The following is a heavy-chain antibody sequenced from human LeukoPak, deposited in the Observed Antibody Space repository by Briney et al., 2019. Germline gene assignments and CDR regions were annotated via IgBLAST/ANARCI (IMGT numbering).Heavy chain of an antibody. J-gene: IGHJ4*02. CDR1: GGSISSGGYY. CDR3: ARAGAGYSSGWSVGASTIMFDY. Sequence: SQTLSLTCTVSGGSISSGGYYWSWIRQHPGKGLEWIGYIYYSGSTYYNPSLKSRVTISVDTSKNQFSLKLSSVTAADTAVYYCARAGAGYSSGWSVGASTIMFDYWGQGTLVTVSS. V-gene: IGHV4-31*03. CDR2: IYYSGST. D-gene: IGHD6-19*01.